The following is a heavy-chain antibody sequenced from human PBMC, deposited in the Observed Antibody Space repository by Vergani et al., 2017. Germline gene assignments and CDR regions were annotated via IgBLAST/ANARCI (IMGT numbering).Heavy chain of an antibody. J-gene: IGHJ4*02. V-gene: IGHV4-34*01. CDR2: INHSGST. CDR1: GGSFSGYY. CDR3: ALRFLGTRGIHYDY. D-gene: IGHD3-3*01. Sequence: QVQLQQWGAGLLKPSETLSLTCAVYGGSFSGYYWSWIRQPPGKGLEWIGEINHSGSTNYNPSLKSRVTISVDTSKNQFSLKLSSVTAADTAVYYCALRFLGTRGIHYDYWGQGTLVTVSS.